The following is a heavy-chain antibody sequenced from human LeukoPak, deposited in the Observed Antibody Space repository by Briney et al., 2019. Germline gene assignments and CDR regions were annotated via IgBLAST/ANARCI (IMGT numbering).Heavy chain of an antibody. V-gene: IGHV4-38-2*02. CDR3: ARETEKQWQY. J-gene: IGHJ3*01. CDR1: GYSLTRGYY. CDR2: IINSGSK. Sequence: SETLSLTCTVSGYSLTRGYYWGGSRRPPGKGREGIAKIINSGSKFYNPYVKSRVTISRDTAKNHFSLTLRSVTAAHTAVYYCARETEKQWQYWGQGTIATVSS. D-gene: IGHD6-19*01.